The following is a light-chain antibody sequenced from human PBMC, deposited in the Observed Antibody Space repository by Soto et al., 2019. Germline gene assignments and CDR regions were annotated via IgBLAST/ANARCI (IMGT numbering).Light chain of an antibody. Sequence: EIVLTQSPGTLSLSPGERATLSCRASQSVSSSYLVWYQQKPGQAPRLLIYGASNRATGIPDRFSVSGSGTDFTLTISRLEPDDFAVYYCQQYGSSSWTFGQGTKVEIK. J-gene: IGKJ1*01. CDR1: QSVSSSY. CDR2: GAS. CDR3: QQYGSSSWT. V-gene: IGKV3-20*01.